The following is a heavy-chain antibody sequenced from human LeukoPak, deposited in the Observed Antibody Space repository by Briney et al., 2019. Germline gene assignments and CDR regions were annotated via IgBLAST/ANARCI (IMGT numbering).Heavy chain of an antibody. V-gene: IGHV1-2*02. CDR3: APTPPEDYDDSGYFDY. CDR2: INPNSGGT. D-gene: IGHD3-22*01. J-gene: IGHJ4*02. Sequence: GASVTVSFKASGYTFTAYYVHWVRQAPGQGLEWMGWINPNSGGTKYAQKFQGRVTMTRDTSISTAYMELTRLRSDDTAMYYCAPTPPEDYDDSGYFDYWGQGTLVTVSS. CDR1: GYTFTAYY.